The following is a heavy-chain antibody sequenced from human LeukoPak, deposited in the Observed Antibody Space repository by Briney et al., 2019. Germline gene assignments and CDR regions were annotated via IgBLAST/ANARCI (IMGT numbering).Heavy chain of an antibody. Sequence: PSETLSLTCAVYGGSFSGYYWSWIRQPPGKGLEWIGEINHSGSTNYNPSLKSRVTISVDTSKNQFSLKLSSVTAADTAVYYCARVVVTATLDYRGQGTLVTVSS. V-gene: IGHV4-34*01. D-gene: IGHD2-21*02. CDR3: ARVVVTATLDY. J-gene: IGHJ4*02. CDR2: INHSGST. CDR1: GGSFSGYY.